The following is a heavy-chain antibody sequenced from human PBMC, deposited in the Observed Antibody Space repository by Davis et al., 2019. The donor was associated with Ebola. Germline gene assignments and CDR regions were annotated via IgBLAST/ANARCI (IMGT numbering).Heavy chain of an antibody. Sequence: GESLKISCKGSGYSFSTYWIGWVRQMPGKGLEWMGIIYPGDSNTIYSPSFHGQVTISADKSISTAYLQWSSLKASDTAMYYCARPKYSSSLDAFNIWGQGTKITVSS. CDR3: ARPKYSSSLDAFNI. CDR2: IYPGDSNT. CDR1: GYSFSTYW. D-gene: IGHD6-6*01. V-gene: IGHV5-51*01. J-gene: IGHJ3*02.